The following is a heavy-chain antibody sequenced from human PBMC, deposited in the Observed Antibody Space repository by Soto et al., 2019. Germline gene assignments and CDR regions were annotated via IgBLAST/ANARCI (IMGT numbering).Heavy chain of an antibody. CDR3: ARDEFSY. V-gene: IGHV3-7*01. CDR1: GFTFRNYW. D-gene: IGHD3-10*01. J-gene: IGHJ4*02. CDR2: IKQDGSEK. Sequence: ESGGGLVQPGGSLKLSCATSGFTFRNYWMSWARQAPGKGLEWVANIKQDGSEKYYVDSVKGRFTISRDNAKNSVYLQMNSLRAEDTAVYYCARDEFSYWGQGTLVTVSS.